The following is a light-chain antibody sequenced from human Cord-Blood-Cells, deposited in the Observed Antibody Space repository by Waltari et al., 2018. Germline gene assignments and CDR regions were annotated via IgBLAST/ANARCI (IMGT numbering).Light chain of an antibody. V-gene: IGLV2-14*01. CDR1: SSDVGGYNY. CDR3: SSYTSSSTWV. Sequence: QSALTQPASVSGSPGQSITISCTGTSSDVGGYNYVSWYQQHPGKAPKLMIYDVSKRPSGVSNRFSGSKSGNTASLTISGLQAEDEADSYCSSYTSSSTWVFGGGTTLTVL. CDR2: DVS. J-gene: IGLJ3*02.